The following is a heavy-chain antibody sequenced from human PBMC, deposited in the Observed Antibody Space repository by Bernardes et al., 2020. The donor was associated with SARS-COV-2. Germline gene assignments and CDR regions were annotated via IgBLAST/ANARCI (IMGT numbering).Heavy chain of an antibody. V-gene: IGHV4-59*08. CDR3: ARQGYRSGRGYAFDI. J-gene: IGHJ3*02. CDR1: GGSISSYY. Sequence: SETLSLTCAVSGGSISSYYWSWIRQPPGKGLEWIGYIYYSGSTNYNPSLKSRVTISVDTSKNQFSLKLSSMTAADTAVYYCARQGYRSGRGYAFDIGGPGTMVTVAS. D-gene: IGHD6-19*01. CDR2: IYYSGST.